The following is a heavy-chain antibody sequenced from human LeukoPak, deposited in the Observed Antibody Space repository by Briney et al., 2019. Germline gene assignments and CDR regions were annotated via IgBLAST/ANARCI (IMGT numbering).Heavy chain of an antibody. CDR2: ISYDGRNK. CDR1: GFIFSIYA. V-gene: IGHV3-30*18. D-gene: IGHD3-3*01. J-gene: IGHJ4*02. Sequence: GGSQSLSCAASGFIFSIYAMHWVRQAPGRGLWWVAVISYDGRNKNYADSVKGRFTISRDNSKNTLYLQMTSLRPEDRAVYYCAKTLRGYDFWTGYFIDYWGEGTLVTVSS. CDR3: AKTLRGYDFWTGYFIDY.